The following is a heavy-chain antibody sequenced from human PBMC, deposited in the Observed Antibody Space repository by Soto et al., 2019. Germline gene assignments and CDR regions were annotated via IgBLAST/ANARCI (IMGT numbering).Heavy chain of an antibody. CDR3: AKGSLGYCSGSSCYFFDF. CDR2: ISGGRSGT. V-gene: IGHV3-23*01. D-gene: IGHD2-2*01. CDR1: GFTFSTYA. Sequence: EVQLLESGGGLVQPGGSLRLSCAASGFTFSTYAMSWVRQAPGKGLEWVSAISGGRSGTYYADSVRGRFTLSRDDSTNTLYLQMNSLRAEDTAIYYWAKGSLGYCSGSSCYFFDFWGQGTLVTVSS. J-gene: IGHJ4*02.